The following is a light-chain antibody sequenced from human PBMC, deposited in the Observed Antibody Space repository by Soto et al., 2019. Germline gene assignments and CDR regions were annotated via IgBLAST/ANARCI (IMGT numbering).Light chain of an antibody. J-gene: IGKJ1*01. CDR2: HAS. CDR1: QNIRRN. V-gene: IGKV3-15*01. CDR3: QQYGSSPRT. Sequence: IVMTHSPATLSVSPGEIGTLSFRASQNIRRNLAWYQQKPGQAPRLLIYHASTRATGIPDRFSGGGSGTEFTLTISSLQSEDFAVYYCQQYGSSPRTFGQGTKVDIK.